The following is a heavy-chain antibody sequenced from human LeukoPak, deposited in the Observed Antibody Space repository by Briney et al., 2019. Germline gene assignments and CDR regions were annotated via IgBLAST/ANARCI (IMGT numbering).Heavy chain of an antibody. Sequence: ETLSLTCTVSGSSISSSSYYWGWIRQPPGKGLEWIGSIYYSGSTYYNPSLKSRVTISVATSKNQFSLKLSSVTAADTAVYYCARAMSRYSSGWYGDFDYWGQGTLVTVSS. J-gene: IGHJ4*02. D-gene: IGHD6-19*01. CDR2: IYYSGST. CDR1: GSSISSSSYY. V-gene: IGHV4-39*07. CDR3: ARAMSRYSSGWYGDFDY.